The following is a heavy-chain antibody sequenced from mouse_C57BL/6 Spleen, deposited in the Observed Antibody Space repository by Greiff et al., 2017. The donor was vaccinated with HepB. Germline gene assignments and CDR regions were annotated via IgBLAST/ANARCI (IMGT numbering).Heavy chain of an antibody. V-gene: IGHV1-4*01. CDR3: ARAGLDAMDY. Sequence: QVQLQQSGAELARPGASVKMSCKASGYTFTSYTMHWVKQRPGQGLEWIGYINPSSGYTKYNQKFKDKATLTADKSSSTAYMQLSSLTSEDSAVYDCARAGLDAMDYWGQGTSVTVSS. J-gene: IGHJ4*01. CDR2: INPSSGYT. D-gene: IGHD6-2*01. CDR1: GYTFTSYT.